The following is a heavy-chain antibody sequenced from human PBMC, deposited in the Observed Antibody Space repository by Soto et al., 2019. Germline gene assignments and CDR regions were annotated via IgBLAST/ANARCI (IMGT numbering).Heavy chain of an antibody. D-gene: IGHD5-12*01. CDR1: GFSFSSYT. J-gene: IGHJ4*02. CDR2: ISSSGGSI. V-gene: IGHV3-48*01. CDR3: ARVARSSGYDLWDY. Sequence: GGSLRLSCAASGFSFSSYTMNWVRQAPGKGLEWVSDISSSGGSIYYADSVEGRFTISRDNAKSSLYLQMNSLRAEDTAVYYCARVARSSGYDLWDYWGQGTLVTVSS.